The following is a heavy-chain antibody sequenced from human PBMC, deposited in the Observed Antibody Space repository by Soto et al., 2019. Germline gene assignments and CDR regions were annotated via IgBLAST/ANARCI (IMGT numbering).Heavy chain of an antibody. V-gene: IGHV4-39*07. CDR2: IYYSGTT. CDR1: GDSITTNSYF. J-gene: IGHJ4*02. Sequence: SETLSLTCTVSGDSITTNSYFWAWIRQPPGKGLEWIGSIYYSGTTYYNPSLKSRVTIFVDRSKNQFSLKLSSVTAADTAVYYGARGGWKLFDFWGQGTLVTGSS. CDR3: ARGGWKLFDF. D-gene: IGHD6-19*01.